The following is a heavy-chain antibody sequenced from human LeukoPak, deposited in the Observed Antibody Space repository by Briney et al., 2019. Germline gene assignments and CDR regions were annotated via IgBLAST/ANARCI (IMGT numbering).Heavy chain of an antibody. Sequence: PSETLSLTCTVSDGSISSYYWSWIRQPAGKGLEWIGRIYTSGSPNYNPSLKSRVTMSVDTSKNQFSLKLRSMTAADTALYYCARGRSATMFDYWGQGTLVTVSS. CDR3: ARGRSATMFDY. CDR2: IYTSGSP. D-gene: IGHD3-10*01. J-gene: IGHJ4*02. CDR1: DGSISSYY. V-gene: IGHV4-4*07.